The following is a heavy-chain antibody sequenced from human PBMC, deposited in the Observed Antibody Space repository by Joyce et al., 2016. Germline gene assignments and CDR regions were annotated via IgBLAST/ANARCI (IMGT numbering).Heavy chain of an antibody. D-gene: IGHD2-21*01. J-gene: IGHJ3*02. Sequence: QVRLVQSGPEVKKPGASVKVSCKASGYTFTRYGISWVRQAPGQGLEWMGWTSSYNDNTHYAEKVQGRVTMTTDTVTSTAYMELRSLRVDDTAVYYCARDPHLVITTLMSNDGFDIWGQGTAVIVSS. V-gene: IGHV1-18*01. CDR2: TSSYNDNT. CDR1: GYTFTRYG. CDR3: ARDPHLVITTLMSNDGFDI.